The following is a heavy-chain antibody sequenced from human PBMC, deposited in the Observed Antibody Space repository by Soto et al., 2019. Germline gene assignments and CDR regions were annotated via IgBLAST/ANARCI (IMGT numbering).Heavy chain of an antibody. CDR3: ARLGYSYGFLVGNDP. CDR2: MNPNSGNT. V-gene: IGHV1-8*01. CDR1: GYTFTSYD. D-gene: IGHD5-18*01. J-gene: IGHJ5*02. Sequence: ASVKVSCKASGYTFTSYDINWVRQATGQGLEWMGWMNPNSGNTGYAQKFQGRVTMTRNTSISTAYMELSSLRSEDTAVYYCARLGYSYGFLVGNDPWGQGTLVTVSS.